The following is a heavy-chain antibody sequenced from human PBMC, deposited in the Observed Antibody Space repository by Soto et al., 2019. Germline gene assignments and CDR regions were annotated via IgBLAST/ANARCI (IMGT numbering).Heavy chain of an antibody. CDR1: GGTFSSYA. CDR3: ARDRTSGIVATITWFDP. Sequence: SVKVSCKAAGGTFSSYAISWGRQAPGQGLEWMGGIIPIFGTANYAQKFQGRVTITADESTSTAYMELSSLRSEDTAVYYCARDRTSGIVATITWFDPWGQGTLVTVSS. CDR2: IIPIFGTA. V-gene: IGHV1-69*13. D-gene: IGHD5-12*01. J-gene: IGHJ5*02.